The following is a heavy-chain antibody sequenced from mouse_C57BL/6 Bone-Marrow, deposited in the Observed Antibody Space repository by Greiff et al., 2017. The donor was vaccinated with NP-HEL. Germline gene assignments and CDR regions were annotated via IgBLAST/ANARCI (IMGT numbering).Heavy chain of an antibody. V-gene: IGHV7-3*01. J-gene: IGHJ1*03. CDR2: IRNKANGYTT. Sequence: EVKLVESGGGLVQPGGSLSLSCAASGFTFTDYYMSWVRQPPGKALEWLGFIRNKANGYTTEYSASVKGRFTISRDNSQSILYLQMNALRAEDSATYYCAKGGHGYFDVWGTGTTVTVSS. CDR1: GFTFTDYY. CDR3: AKGGHGYFDV. D-gene: IGHD1-1*02.